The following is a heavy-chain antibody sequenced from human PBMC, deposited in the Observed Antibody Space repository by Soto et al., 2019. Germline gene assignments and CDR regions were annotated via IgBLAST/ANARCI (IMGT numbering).Heavy chain of an antibody. CDR2: IYKTGST. V-gene: IGHV4-31*03. CDR1: GGSINSGGHY. CDR3: ARDRIQFSVDV. Sequence: NPSETLSLTCSVSGGSINSGGHYWSWIRQHPGKGLEWIGHIYKTGSTDFNPSLKDRLTISIDTSKNQFSLSLRSVTDADTAVYYRARDRIQFSVDVWGQGTTVTVSS. J-gene: IGHJ6*02. D-gene: IGHD5-18*01.